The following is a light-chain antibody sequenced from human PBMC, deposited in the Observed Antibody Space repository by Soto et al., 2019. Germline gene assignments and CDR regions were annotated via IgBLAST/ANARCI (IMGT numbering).Light chain of an antibody. CDR2: DVS. CDR3: GSYTSISTLV. Sequence: QSVLTQPASVSGSPGQSITMSCTGTNSDVGGCNYVSWYQQHPGKAPKLIIYDVSNRPSGVSNRFSGSKSGNTASLTISGLQAEDEADYYCGSYTSISTLVFGTGTKVTVL. CDR1: NSDVGGCNY. J-gene: IGLJ1*01. V-gene: IGLV2-14*01.